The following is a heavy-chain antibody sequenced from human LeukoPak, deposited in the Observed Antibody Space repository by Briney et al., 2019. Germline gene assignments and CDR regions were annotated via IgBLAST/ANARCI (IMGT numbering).Heavy chain of an antibody. CDR3: ARNSSGNYFDY. J-gene: IGHJ4*01. Sequence: SETLSLTCAVSGYSISNTYYWGWIRQPPGKELEWIGSIYNSGSTHYNPSLKSRVTISVDTSKNQFSLKLTSVTAADTAVYYCARNSSGNYFDYWGHGTLVTVSS. CDR1: GYSISNTYY. CDR2: IYNSGST. V-gene: IGHV4-38-2*01. D-gene: IGHD1-26*01.